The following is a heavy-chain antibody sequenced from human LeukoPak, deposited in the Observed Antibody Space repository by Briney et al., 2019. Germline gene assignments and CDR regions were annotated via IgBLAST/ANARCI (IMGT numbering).Heavy chain of an antibody. V-gene: IGHV1-2*02. CDR1: GYTFTGYY. Sequence: ASVKVSCKASGYTFTGYYMHWVRQAPGQGLEWMGWINPNSGGTNYAQKFQGRVTMTRDTSISTAHMELSRLRSDDTAVYYCARGKGYCSGGSCYRDYWGQGTLVTVSS. CDR3: ARGKGYCSGGSCYRDY. CDR2: INPNSGGT. J-gene: IGHJ4*02. D-gene: IGHD2-15*01.